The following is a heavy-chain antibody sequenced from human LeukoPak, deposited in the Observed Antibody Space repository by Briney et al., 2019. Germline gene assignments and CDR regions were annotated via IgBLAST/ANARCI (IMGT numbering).Heavy chain of an antibody. V-gene: IGHV3-7*01. CDR1: GFTFSGYW. J-gene: IGHJ4*02. Sequence: PGGSLRLSCAASGFTFSGYWMSWVRQAPGKGLEWVANIKQDGSEKYYVDSVKGRFTISRDNAKNSLYLQMNSLRAEDTAVYYCARDRIAMAVAGTPLDYWGQGTLVTVSS. D-gene: IGHD6-19*01. CDR2: IKQDGSEK. CDR3: ARDRIAMAVAGTPLDY.